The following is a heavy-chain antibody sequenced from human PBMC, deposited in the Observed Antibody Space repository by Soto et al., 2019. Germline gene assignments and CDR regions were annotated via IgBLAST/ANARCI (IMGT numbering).Heavy chain of an antibody. V-gene: IGHV5-51*01. J-gene: IGHJ4*02. CDR2: IYPGDSNT. CDR1: GYIFTSYW. CDR3: ARLIKVTASPHFDN. D-gene: IGHD2-21*02. Sequence: PGESLKISCQGSGYIFTSYWIGWVRQMPGKGLEWMGIIYPGDSNTRYSPTFQGQVSISVDKSISTAHLQWNRLKASDTAMYYFARLIKVTASPHFDNLTLGALVTVSS.